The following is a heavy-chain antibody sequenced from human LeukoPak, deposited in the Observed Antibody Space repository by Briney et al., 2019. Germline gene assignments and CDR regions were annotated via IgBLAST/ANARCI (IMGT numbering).Heavy chain of an antibody. CDR3: ARSAWLVRVAFDI. V-gene: IGHV1-18*01. CDR2: ISAYNGNT. CDR1: GYTLTELS. Sequence: ASVKVSCKVSGYTLTELSMHWVRQAPGQGLEWMGWISAYNGNTNYAQKLQGRVTMTTDTSTSTAYMELRSLRSDDTAVYYCARSAWLVRVAFDIWGQGTMVTVSS. J-gene: IGHJ3*02. D-gene: IGHD6-19*01.